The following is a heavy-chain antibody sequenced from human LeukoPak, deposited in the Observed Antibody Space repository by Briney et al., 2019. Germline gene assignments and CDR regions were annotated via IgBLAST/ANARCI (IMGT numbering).Heavy chain of an antibody. Sequence: PGGSLRLSCAASGFTFSSYAMSWVRQAPGKGLEWVAVIWYDGSNKYYADSVKGRFTISRDNSKNTLYLQMNSLRAEDTAVYYCARQPSTVTSLGYWGQGTLVTVSS. CDR2: IWYDGSNK. CDR3: ARQPSTVTSLGY. D-gene: IGHD4-17*01. CDR1: GFTFSSYA. V-gene: IGHV3-33*08. J-gene: IGHJ4*02.